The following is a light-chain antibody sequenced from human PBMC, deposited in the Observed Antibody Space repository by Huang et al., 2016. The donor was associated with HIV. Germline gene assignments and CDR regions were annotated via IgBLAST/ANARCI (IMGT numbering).Light chain of an antibody. CDR1: QSVGNF. Sequence: DIQMTQSPSSLSASVGDRVTITCRTSQSVGNFLNWYQQKPGKAPELLIYASSLQAWVSSRCSGSGSGTDFTLIISSLQPEDFATYYCQQSYISPWTFGQGTKVDLK. CDR3: QQSYISPWT. J-gene: IGKJ1*01. V-gene: IGKV1-39*01. CDR2: AS.